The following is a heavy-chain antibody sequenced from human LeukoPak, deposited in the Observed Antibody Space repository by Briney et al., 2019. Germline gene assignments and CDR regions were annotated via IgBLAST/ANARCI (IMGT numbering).Heavy chain of an antibody. CDR1: GGSISSGGYY. CDR3: ARVAAAGHLPFDY. J-gene: IGHJ4*02. Sequence: PSQTLSLTCTVSGGSISSGGYYWSWIRQHPGKGLEWIGYIYYSGSTYYNPSLKSRVTISVDMSKNQFSLKLSSVTAADTAVYYCARVAAAGHLPFDYWGQGTLVTVSS. CDR2: IYYSGST. V-gene: IGHV4-31*03. D-gene: IGHD6-13*01.